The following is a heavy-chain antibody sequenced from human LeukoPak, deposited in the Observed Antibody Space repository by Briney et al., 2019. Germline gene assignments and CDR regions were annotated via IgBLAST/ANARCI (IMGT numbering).Heavy chain of an antibody. CDR3: ARDGIAVARPFDY. CDR1: GGTFSSYA. CDR2: IIPIFGTA. V-gene: IGHV1-69*06. Sequence: GASVKVSCKASGGTFSSYAISWVRQAPGQGLEWMGGIIPIFGTANYAQKFQGRVTITADKSTSTAYMELSSLRSEDTAVYYCARDGIAVARPFDYWGQGTLVTVSS. D-gene: IGHD6-19*01. J-gene: IGHJ4*02.